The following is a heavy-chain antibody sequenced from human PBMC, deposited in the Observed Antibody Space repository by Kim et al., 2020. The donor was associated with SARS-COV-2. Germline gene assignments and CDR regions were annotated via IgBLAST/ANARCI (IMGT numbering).Heavy chain of an antibody. CDR2: IYYSGST. Sequence: SETLSLTCTVSGGSISSGGYYWSWIRQHPGKGLEWIGYIYYSGSTYYNPSLKSRVTISVDTSKNQFSLKLSSVTAADTAVYYCARDRRVAGTAGYYYGMDVWGQGTTVTVSS. CDR1: GGSISSGGYY. J-gene: IGHJ6*02. D-gene: IGHD6-13*01. V-gene: IGHV4-31*03. CDR3: ARDRRVAGTAGYYYGMDV.